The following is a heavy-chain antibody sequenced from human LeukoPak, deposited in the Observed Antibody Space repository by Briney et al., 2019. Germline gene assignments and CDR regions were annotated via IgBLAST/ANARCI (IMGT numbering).Heavy chain of an antibody. CDR1: GGTFSSYA. CDR2: IIPIFGTA. J-gene: IGHJ4*02. CDR3: ARNDAAAGAQFDY. V-gene: IGHV1-69*06. Sequence: GASVKVSCKASGGTFSSYAISWVRQAPGQGLEWMGGIIPIFGTASYAQKFQGRVTITADKSTSTAYMELSSLRSEDTAVYYCARNDAAAGAQFDYWGQGTLVTVSS. D-gene: IGHD6-13*01.